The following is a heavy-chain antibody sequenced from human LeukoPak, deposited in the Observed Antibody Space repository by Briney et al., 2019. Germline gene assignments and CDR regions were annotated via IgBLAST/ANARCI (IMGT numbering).Heavy chain of an antibody. CDR1: GFTVSSNY. V-gene: IGHV3-30*18. J-gene: IGHJ4*02. Sequence: GGSLRLSCAASGFTVSSNYMTWVRQAPGKGLEWVAVISYDGSNKYYADSVKGRFTISRDNSKNTLYLQMNSLRAEDTAVYYCAKGGALRFLHQGYWGQGTLVTVSS. CDR3: AKGGALRFLHQGY. CDR2: ISYDGSNK. D-gene: IGHD3-3*01.